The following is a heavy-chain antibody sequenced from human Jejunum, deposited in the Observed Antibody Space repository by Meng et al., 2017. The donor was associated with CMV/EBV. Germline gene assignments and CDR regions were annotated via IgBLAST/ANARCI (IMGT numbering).Heavy chain of an antibody. CDR2: FYSSDTY. V-gene: IGHV4-4*07. CDR3: ARGPGASTREGFDY. D-gene: IGHD1-26*01. Sequence: QVTCQSPGPGLVKPSETLSLTCTVSGGSINYDYWSWIRQSAGKGQEWIGRFYSSDTYNYHPSLNSRVNMSLDTSKNQFSLNLRSVTAADTAIYYCARGPGASTREGFDYWGLGTLVTVSS. CDR1: GGSINYDY. J-gene: IGHJ4*02.